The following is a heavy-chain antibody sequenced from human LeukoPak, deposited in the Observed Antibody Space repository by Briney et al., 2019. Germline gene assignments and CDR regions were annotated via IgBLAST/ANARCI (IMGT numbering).Heavy chain of an antibody. Sequence: ASVKVSCKASGYTFTSYAMHWVRQAPGQRLEWMGWINAGNGNTKYSQEFQGRVTITRDTSASTAYMELNSLRAEDTAVYYCARGNQEAHSELDYYFDYWGQGTLVTVSS. V-gene: IGHV1-3*03. D-gene: IGHD1-26*01. CDR1: GYTFTSYA. CDR3: ARGNQEAHSELDYYFDY. CDR2: INAGNGNT. J-gene: IGHJ4*02.